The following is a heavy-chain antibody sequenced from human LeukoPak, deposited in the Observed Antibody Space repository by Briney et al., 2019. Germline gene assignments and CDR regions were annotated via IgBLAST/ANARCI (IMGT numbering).Heavy chain of an antibody. CDR2: IIPIFGTA. CDR3: ARAPREYQLLWSAFDI. Sequence: GSSVKVSCKASGGTFSSYAISWVRQAPGQGLEWMGGIIPIFGTANYAQKFQGRVTITADESTSTAYMELSSLRSEDTAVYCCARAPREYQLLWSAFDIWGQGTMVTVSS. CDR1: GGTFSSYA. J-gene: IGHJ3*02. V-gene: IGHV1-69*01. D-gene: IGHD2-2*01.